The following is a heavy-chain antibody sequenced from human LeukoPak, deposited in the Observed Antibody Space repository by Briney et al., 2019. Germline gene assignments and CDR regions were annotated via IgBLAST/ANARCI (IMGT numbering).Heavy chain of an antibody. J-gene: IGHJ6*04. D-gene: IGHD2-2*01. Sequence: GRSLRLSCAASGFTFDDYAMHWVRQAPGKGLEWVSGISWNSGSIGYADSVKGRFTISRDNAKNSLYLQMNSLRAEDMALYYCAKDIREYCSSPGDVWGKGTTVTVSS. CDR2: ISWNSGSI. V-gene: IGHV3-9*03. CDR1: GFTFDDYA. CDR3: AKDIREYCSSPGDV.